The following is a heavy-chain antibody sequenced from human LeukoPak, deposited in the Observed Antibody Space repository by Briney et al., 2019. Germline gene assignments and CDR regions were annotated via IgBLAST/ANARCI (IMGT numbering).Heavy chain of an antibody. V-gene: IGHV3-53*01. Sequence: ETLSLTCAVSGGFITKTNWWSWVRQAPGKGLEWVSVFYAGDSTYYADSVKGRFTISRDNSKNTLFLQMNSLRVEDTAVYYCARDGTQGSKFRYMDVWGKGTTVTISS. J-gene: IGHJ6*03. CDR3: ARDGTQGSKFRYMDV. D-gene: IGHD1-26*01. CDR2: FYAGDST. CDR1: GGFITKTNW.